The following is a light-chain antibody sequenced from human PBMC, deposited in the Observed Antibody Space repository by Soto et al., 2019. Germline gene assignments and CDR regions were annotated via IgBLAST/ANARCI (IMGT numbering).Light chain of an antibody. J-gene: IGKJ4*01. Sequence: DIQMPQSPSTLSAAVGDRVTITCRASPSISTWVAWYKRKPGKARKLLLYKASSYEGGGPSRFSGSGSGTDFNITVSSLRPHDFATYYCQQYNPLPLTFGGGTTV. CDR2: KAS. CDR1: PSISTW. V-gene: IGKV1-5*03. CDR3: QQYNPLPLT.